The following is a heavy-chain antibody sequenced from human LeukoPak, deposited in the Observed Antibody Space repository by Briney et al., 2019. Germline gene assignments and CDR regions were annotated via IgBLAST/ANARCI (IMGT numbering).Heavy chain of an antibody. D-gene: IGHD2-15*01. Sequence: SETLSLTCAVYGGSFSSYYWSWIRQPPGKGLEWIGEINHSGSTNYNPSLKSRVTISVDTSKNQFSLKLSSVTAADTAVYYCARGIYCSGGSCYSEGFDYWGQGTLVTVSS. CDR2: INHSGST. J-gene: IGHJ4*02. CDR1: GGSFSSYY. V-gene: IGHV4-34*01. CDR3: ARGIYCSGGSCYSEGFDY.